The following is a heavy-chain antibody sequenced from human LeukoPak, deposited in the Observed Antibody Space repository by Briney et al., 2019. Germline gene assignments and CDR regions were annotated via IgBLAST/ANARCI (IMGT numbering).Heavy chain of an antibody. V-gene: IGHV4-61*02. J-gene: IGHJ4*02. CDR1: GGSSSSGSYY. Sequence: SETLSLTCTVSGGSSSSGSYYWSWIRQPAGKGLEWIGRIYTSGSTNYNPSLKSRVTISVDTSKNQFSLRLSSVTAADTAVYYCARGFRGPNFDYWGQGTLVTVSS. D-gene: IGHD3-10*01. CDR2: IYTSGST. CDR3: ARGFRGPNFDY.